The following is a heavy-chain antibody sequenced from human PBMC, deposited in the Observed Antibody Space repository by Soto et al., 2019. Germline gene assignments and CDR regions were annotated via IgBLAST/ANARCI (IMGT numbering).Heavy chain of an antibody. Sequence: GGSLRLSCEASGFTFSSYAMSWVRQAPGKGLEWVSAISGSGGSTYYADSVKGRFTISRDNSKNTLYLQMNSLRAEDTAVYYCAKDGRKKDYSSWFDPWGQGTLVTVSS. V-gene: IGHV3-23*01. CDR2: ISGSGGST. J-gene: IGHJ5*02. CDR3: AKDGRKKDYSSWFDP. D-gene: IGHD4-4*01. CDR1: GFTFSSYA.